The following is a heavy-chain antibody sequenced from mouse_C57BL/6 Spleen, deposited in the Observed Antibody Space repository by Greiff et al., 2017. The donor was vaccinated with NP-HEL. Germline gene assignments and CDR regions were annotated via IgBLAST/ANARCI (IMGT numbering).Heavy chain of an antibody. CDR2: ISDGGSYT. CDR3: ARDRRGSYSNHFDY. Sequence: EVKLVESGGGLVKPGGSLKLSCAASGYTFSSYAMSWVRQTPEKRLEWVATISDGGSYTYYPDNVKGRFTISRDNAKNNLYLQMSHLKSEDTAMYYCARDRRGSYSNHFDYWGQGTTLTVSS. J-gene: IGHJ2*01. V-gene: IGHV5-4*01. CDR1: GYTFSSYA. D-gene: IGHD2-5*01.